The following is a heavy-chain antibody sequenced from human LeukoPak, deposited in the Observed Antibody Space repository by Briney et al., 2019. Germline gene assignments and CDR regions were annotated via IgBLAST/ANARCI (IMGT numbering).Heavy chain of an antibody. Sequence: ASVRVSCKASGYSFTRYGISWVRQAPGQGPEWMGWINPNSGGTNYAQKFQGRVTMTRDTSISTAYMELSRLRSDDTAVYYCARRLARVAAAAPFDYWGQGTLVTVSS. CDR3: ARRLARVAAAAPFDY. D-gene: IGHD6-13*01. CDR1: GYSFTRYG. J-gene: IGHJ4*02. V-gene: IGHV1-2*02. CDR2: INPNSGGT.